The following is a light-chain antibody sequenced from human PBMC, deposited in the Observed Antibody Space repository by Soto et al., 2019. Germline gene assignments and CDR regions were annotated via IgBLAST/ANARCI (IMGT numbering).Light chain of an antibody. J-gene: IGLJ1*01. V-gene: IGLV1-44*01. CDR1: SANIGSNT. Sequence: QTVLTQPPSASGTPGQRVTISCSGSSANIGSNTVSWYQQLPGTAPKLLIYSNTQRPSGAPDRFSGSKSGTSASLAISGLQSEDGADYYCAAWHDSLNGYVFGTGTKVTVL. CDR3: AAWHDSLNGYV. CDR2: SNT.